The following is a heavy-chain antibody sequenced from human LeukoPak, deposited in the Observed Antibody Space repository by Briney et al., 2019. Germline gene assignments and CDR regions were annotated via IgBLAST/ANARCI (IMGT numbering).Heavy chain of an antibody. Sequence: PAETLSLTCTVSGGSISSSSYDWGWIRQPPGKGREGIRNIYYSGSTYYNPSLESRVTMPVDTCNNQFSLMLSSVTVADTVVYYCARDTLAGYYTFYNWLDPWGQGTLVTVSS. V-gene: IGHV4-39*01. J-gene: IGHJ5*02. D-gene: IGHD3-9*01. CDR2: IYYSGST. CDR3: ARDTLAGYYTFYNWLDP. CDR1: GGSISSSSYD.